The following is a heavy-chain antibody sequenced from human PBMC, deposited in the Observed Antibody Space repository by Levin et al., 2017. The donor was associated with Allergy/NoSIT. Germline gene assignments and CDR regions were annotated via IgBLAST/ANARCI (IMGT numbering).Heavy chain of an antibody. Sequence: SQTLSLTCAVYGGSFSGYYWSWIRQPPGKGLEWIGEINHSGSTNYNPSLKSRVTISVDTSKNQFSLKLSSVTAADTAVYYCARVRFLEWFVLRYGMDVWGQGTTVTVSS. D-gene: IGHD3-3*01. CDR3: ARVRFLEWFVLRYGMDV. CDR2: INHSGST. J-gene: IGHJ6*02. CDR1: GGSFSGYY. V-gene: IGHV4-34*01.